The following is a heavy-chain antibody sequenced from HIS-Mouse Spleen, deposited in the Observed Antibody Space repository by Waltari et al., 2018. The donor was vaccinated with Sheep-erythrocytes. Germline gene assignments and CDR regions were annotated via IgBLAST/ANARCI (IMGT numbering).Heavy chain of an antibody. CDR3: ARGRQQLPRDYYYGMDV. J-gene: IGHJ6*02. Sequence: QVQLVQSGAEVKKPGSSVKVSCKASGGTFSSYAISWVRQAPGQGLEWMGRIIPILGIANYAQKFQGRVTITADKSTSTAYMELSSLRSEDTAVYYCARGRQQLPRDYYYGMDVWGQGTTVTVSS. V-gene: IGHV1-69*04. CDR1: GGTFSSYA. CDR2: IIPILGIA. D-gene: IGHD6-13*01.